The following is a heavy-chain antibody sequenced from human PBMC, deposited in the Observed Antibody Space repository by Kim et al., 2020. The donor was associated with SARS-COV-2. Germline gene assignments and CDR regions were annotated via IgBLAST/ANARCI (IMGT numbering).Heavy chain of an antibody. D-gene: IGHD3-10*01. CDR3: AKLAESNVWFSAVTETFFYYHYGMVV. CDR1: GFSFKNYA. V-gene: IGHV3-23*01. J-gene: IGHJ6*02. Sequence: GGSLRLSCEVSGFSFKNYALTWVRQAPGKGLEWVSSIGISVTDTYYAASVKGRFTISRDNAKNTLHLQMNSLRADDTATYYCAKLAESNVWFSAVTETFFYYHYGMVVWGQGTTVAVSS. CDR2: IGISVTDT.